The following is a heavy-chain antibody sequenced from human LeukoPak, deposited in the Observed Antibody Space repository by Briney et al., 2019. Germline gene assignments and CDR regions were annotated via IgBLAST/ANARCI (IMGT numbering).Heavy chain of an antibody. Sequence: GGSLRLSCAASGFTFSNYDMHWVRQAAGKGLEWVSGIGTAGHTYYPDSVRGRFTISREDAKNSFYLQMNSLRAGDTAVYYCARSSGNYFNGFDVWGQGTVVTVSS. CDR2: IGTAGHT. J-gene: IGHJ3*01. D-gene: IGHD1-26*01. CDR3: ARSSGNYFNGFDV. V-gene: IGHV3-13*01. CDR1: GFTFSNYD.